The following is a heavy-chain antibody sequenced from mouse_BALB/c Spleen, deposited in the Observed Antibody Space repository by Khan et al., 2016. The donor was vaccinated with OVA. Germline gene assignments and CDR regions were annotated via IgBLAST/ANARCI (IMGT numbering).Heavy chain of an antibody. CDR2: IWGDGST. V-gene: IGHV2-6-7*01. CDR1: GFSLTGYG. J-gene: IGHJ4*01. Sequence: VQLKESGPGLVAPSQSLSITCTVSGFSLTGYGVNWVRQPPGKGLEWLGMIWGDGSTDYNSALNSRLSISKDNSKRQIFLKMNSRQTDDTARYYCARAYYGNYREAMDYWGQGTSVTVSS. D-gene: IGHD2-10*01. CDR3: ARAYYGNYREAMDY.